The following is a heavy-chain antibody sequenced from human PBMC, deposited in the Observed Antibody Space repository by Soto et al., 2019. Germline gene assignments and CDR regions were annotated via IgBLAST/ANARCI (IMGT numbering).Heavy chain of an antibody. CDR3: AKVLRQWLDGEGFDY. Sequence: EVQLLESGGGLVQPGGSLRLSCAASGFTFSSYAMSWVRQAPGKGLEWVSAISGSGGSTYYADSVKGRFTISRDNSKNTLYLQMNSRRAEDTAVYYCAKVLRQWLDGEGFDYWGQGTLVTVSS. J-gene: IGHJ4*02. D-gene: IGHD6-19*01. CDR1: GFTFSSYA. CDR2: ISGSGGST. V-gene: IGHV3-23*01.